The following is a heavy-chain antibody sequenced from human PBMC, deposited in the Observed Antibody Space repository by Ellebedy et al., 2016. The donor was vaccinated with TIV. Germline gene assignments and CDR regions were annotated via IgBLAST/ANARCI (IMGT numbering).Heavy chain of an antibody. CDR2: VYHSGTT. Sequence: MPSETLSLTCAVSGSSIASGFYWGWLRQPPGKGLEWIGVVYHSGTTYYNPSLKSRLTISVETSKNQSSLKLSSVTAADTAVYYCARRWKKDSGNLDWYFDLWGRGTLVTVSS. V-gene: IGHV4-38-2*01. CDR3: ARRWKKDSGNLDWYFDL. J-gene: IGHJ2*01. D-gene: IGHD6-13*01. CDR1: GSSIASGFY.